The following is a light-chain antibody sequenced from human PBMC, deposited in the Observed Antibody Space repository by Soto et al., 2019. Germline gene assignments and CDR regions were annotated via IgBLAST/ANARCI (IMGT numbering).Light chain of an antibody. CDR1: QSVSSSY. CDR2: GAS. J-gene: IGKJ4*01. Sequence: EIVLTQSPGTLSLSPGDRATLSCRASQSVSSSYLAWYQQKPGQAPRLLIYGASSRATGIPDRFSGSGSGTDFTLTISRLEPEDFAVYYCQQYGRSPFGGGTKVEIK. CDR3: QQYGRSP. V-gene: IGKV3-20*01.